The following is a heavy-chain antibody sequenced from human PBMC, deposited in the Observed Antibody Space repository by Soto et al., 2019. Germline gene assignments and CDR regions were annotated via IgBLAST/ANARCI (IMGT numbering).Heavy chain of an antibody. CDR1: GFTFSNAW. V-gene: IGHV3-15*07. D-gene: IGHD3-10*01. CDR2: IKSSTDGGTT. CDR3: TTDRGFGLLLGDAFDI. Sequence: GGSLRLSCAASGFTFSNAWMNWVRQAPGKGLEWVGRIKSSTDGGTTDYAAPVKGRFTISGDDSKNTLYLQMNSLTTEDTAVYYCTTDRGFGLLLGDAFDIWGQGTMVTVSS. J-gene: IGHJ3*02.